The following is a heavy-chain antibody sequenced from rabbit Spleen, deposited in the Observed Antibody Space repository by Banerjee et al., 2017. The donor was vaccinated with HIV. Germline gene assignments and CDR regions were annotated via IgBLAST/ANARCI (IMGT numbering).Heavy chain of an antibody. CDR1: GFDFSTYS. D-gene: IGHD3-1*01. CDR3: VRDTWHFSL. V-gene: IGHV1S7*01. J-gene: IGHJ4*01. CDR2: IVPIFGVT. Sequence: QLVESGGGLVQPGGSLKLSCKASGFDFSTYSMSWVRQAPGKGLEWIGYIVPIFGVTYYASWVNGRFTISSHNAQNTLYLQLSSLTAADTATYFCVRDTWHFSLWGQGTLVTVS.